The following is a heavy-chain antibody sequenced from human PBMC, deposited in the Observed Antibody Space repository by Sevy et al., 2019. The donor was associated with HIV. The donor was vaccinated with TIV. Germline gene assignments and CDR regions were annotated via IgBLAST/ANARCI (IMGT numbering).Heavy chain of an antibody. CDR3: ASFGSSDGSVDYYYGMDV. Sequence: GGSLRLSCAASGFTFSSYGMHWVRQAPGKGLEWVAVISYDGSNKYYADSVKGRFTISRDNSKNTLYLQMNSLRAEDEAVDYCASFGSSDGSVDYYYGMDVWGQGTTVTVSS. D-gene: IGHD5-18*01. CDR2: ISYDGSNK. V-gene: IGHV3-30*03. CDR1: GFTFSSYG. J-gene: IGHJ6*02.